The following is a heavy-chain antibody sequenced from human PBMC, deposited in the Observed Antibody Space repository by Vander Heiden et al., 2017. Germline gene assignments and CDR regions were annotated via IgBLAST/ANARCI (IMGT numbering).Heavy chain of an antibody. CDR3: TSPPMTSQQGY. V-gene: IGHV3-73*02. J-gene: IGHJ4*02. CDR1: GFICSGSA. CDR2: IRSKANSYAT. D-gene: IGHD2-21*02. Sequence: EVQLVESGGGLVQPGGSLKLSCAASGFICSGSALHWVRQAAGKGLEWVGRIRSKANSYATAYAASVIGRFTISRDDSKNTAYLQMNSLKTEDTAVYYCTSPPMTSQQGYWGQGTLVTVSS.